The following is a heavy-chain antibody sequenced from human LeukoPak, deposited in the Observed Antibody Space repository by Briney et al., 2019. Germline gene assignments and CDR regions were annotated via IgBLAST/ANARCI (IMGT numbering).Heavy chain of an antibody. J-gene: IGHJ5*02. CDR2: IIPIFGTA. CDR1: GGTFSSYA. Sequence: ASVKVSCKACGGTFSSYAISWVRQAPGQGLEWMGGIIPIFGTANYAQKFQGRVTITTDESTSTAYMELSSLRSEDTAVYYCARGGITGTTSWFDPWGQGTLVTVSS. CDR3: ARGGITGTTSWFDP. V-gene: IGHV1-69*05. D-gene: IGHD1-7*01.